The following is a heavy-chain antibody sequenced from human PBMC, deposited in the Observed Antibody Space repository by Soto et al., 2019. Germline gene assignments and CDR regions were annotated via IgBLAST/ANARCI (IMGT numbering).Heavy chain of an antibody. CDR1: GYSFTKYW. CDR2: IYPGDSDT. V-gene: IGHV5-51*01. J-gene: IGHJ5*02. CDR3: ARGYFDSGHGYDL. D-gene: IGHD3-10*01. Sequence: PGESLKISCKGSGYSFTKYWIGWVRQKPGKGLEWMGIIYPGDSDTRYSPSFQGHVSFSVDNSINTVYLQWTSLKTTDTGIYFCARGYFDSGHGYDLWGQGTLVTVSS.